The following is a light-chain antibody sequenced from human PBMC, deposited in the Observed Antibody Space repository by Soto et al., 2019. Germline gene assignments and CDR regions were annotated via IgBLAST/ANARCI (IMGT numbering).Light chain of an antibody. J-gene: IGKJ4*01. Sequence: DIQMTQSPSTLSATAGDRVTITCRASQSISSWLAWYQHKPGKAPKLLIYDASNLDSGVPSRFSGSGSGTDFTLTISSLQPEDFATYYCQQFNIYPLTFGGGTKVDIK. V-gene: IGKV1-5*01. CDR3: QQFNIYPLT. CDR2: DAS. CDR1: QSISSW.